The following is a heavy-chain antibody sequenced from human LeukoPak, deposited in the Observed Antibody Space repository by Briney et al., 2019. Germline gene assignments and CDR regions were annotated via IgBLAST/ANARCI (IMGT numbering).Heavy chain of an antibody. CDR2: ILEDGRIK. J-gene: IGHJ4*02. CDR3: AKDRETTASGTFDY. CDR1: GLTFDKYG. V-gene: IGHV3-30*18. D-gene: IGHD1-1*01. Sequence: PGGSLRLSCGASGLTFDKYGMHYVRQAPGKGLEWVAVILEDGRIKKYADSVKDRFTISRDNTKNTLYLQMHSLRVEDTGIYFCAKDRETTASGTFDYWGLGTLVTVSS.